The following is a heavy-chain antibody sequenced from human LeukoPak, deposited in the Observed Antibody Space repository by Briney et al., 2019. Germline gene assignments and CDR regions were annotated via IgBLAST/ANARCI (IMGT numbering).Heavy chain of an antibody. CDR1: GYIFTSYG. CDR2: ISAYNGNT. V-gene: IGHV1-18*01. J-gene: IGHJ4*02. D-gene: IGHD2-8*01. CDR3: ARDLRPYCTNGVCYSPLNY. Sequence: GASVKVSCKASGYIFTSYGISWVRQAPGQGLEWMGWISAYNGNTNYAQKLQGRVTMTTDTSTSTAYMELRSLRSDDTAVYYCARDLRPYCTNGVCYSPLNYWGQGTLVTVSS.